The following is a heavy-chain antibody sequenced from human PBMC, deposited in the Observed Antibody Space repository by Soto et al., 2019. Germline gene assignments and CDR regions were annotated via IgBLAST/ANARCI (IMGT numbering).Heavy chain of an antibody. Sequence: QVQLVQSGTEVKKPGSSVKVSCKASGGTFRNYPINWVRQAPGQGLEWMGSIFPLTDIPDYAQNSQARLTISADKSTSTAYMELSSLTSDDTAMYLCARGPLVVLNYFEAWGQGTLVTVSS. CDR2: IFPLTDIP. CDR1: GGTFRNYP. V-gene: IGHV1-69*02. J-gene: IGHJ4*02. CDR3: ARGPLVVLNYFEA.